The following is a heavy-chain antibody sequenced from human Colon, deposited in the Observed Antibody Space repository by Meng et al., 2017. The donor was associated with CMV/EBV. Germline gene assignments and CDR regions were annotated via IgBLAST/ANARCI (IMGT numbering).Heavy chain of an antibody. V-gene: IGHV1-2*07. CDR3: AREGGSGSYSI. CDR1: GYTFTDYY. J-gene: IGHJ4*02. D-gene: IGHD1-26*01. CDR2: INPDSGAT. Sequence: ASVKVSCKASGYTFTDYYIHWVRQAPGQGLEWMGWINPDSGATAYGDNFQGGVTMTRDTSSSTAYMELSRLKSGDTAVYYCAREGGSGSYSIWGQGTLVTVSS.